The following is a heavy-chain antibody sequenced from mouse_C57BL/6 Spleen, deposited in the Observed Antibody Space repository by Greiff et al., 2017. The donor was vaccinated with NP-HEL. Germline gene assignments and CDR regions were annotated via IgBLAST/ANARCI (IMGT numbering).Heavy chain of an antibody. CDR1: GFSLTSYG. D-gene: IGHD4-1*01. CDR3: ARNSGGTAWFAY. CDR2: IWSGGST. Sequence: VQLQQSGPGLVQPSQSLSITCTVSGFSLTSYGVHWVRQSPGKGLEWLGVIWSGGSTDYNAAFISRLSISKDNSKSQVFFKMNSLQADDTAIYYCARNSGGTAWFAYWGQGTLVTVSA. V-gene: IGHV2-2*01. J-gene: IGHJ3*01.